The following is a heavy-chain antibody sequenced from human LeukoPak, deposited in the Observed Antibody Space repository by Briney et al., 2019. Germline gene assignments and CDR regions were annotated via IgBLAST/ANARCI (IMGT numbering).Heavy chain of an antibody. CDR2: ISNDGSNK. CDR3: AKGADYVWGSYRSFDNWFDP. Sequence: PGGSLRLSCAASGFTFSSYGIHWVRQAPGKGLEWVAVISNDGSNKHYADSVKGRFTISRDNSKNTLYLQMNSLRAEDTAVYLCAKGADYVWGSYRSFDNWFDPWGQGTLVTVSS. V-gene: IGHV3-30*18. D-gene: IGHD3-16*02. J-gene: IGHJ5*02. CDR1: GFTFSSYG.